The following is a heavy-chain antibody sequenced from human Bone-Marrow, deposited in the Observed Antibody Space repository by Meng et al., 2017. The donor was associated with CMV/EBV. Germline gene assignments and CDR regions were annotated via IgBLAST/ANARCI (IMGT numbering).Heavy chain of an antibody. CDR3: ARDLTVVRGVLDY. Sequence: GGSINRANRWAWVRQPPGKGLEWIWEILHSGNTNYNPSLKSRVTISVDKSKNQFSLNLSPVTAADTAVYYCARDLTVVRGVLDYWSQGTLVTVSS. J-gene: IGHJ4*02. D-gene: IGHD3-10*01. V-gene: IGHV4-4*02. CDR2: ILHSGNT. CDR1: GGSINRANR.